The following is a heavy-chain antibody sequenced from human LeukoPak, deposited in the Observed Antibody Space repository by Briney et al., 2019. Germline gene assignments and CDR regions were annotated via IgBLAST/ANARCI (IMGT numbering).Heavy chain of an antibody. J-gene: IGHJ6*02. CDR3: ARDHPIYDYVWGSYRPPLGMDV. CDR2: IIPIFGTA. CDR1: GGTFSSYA. V-gene: IGHV1-69*05. Sequence: ASVKVSCKASGGTFSSYAISWVRQAPGQGLEWMGGIIPIFGTANYAQKLQGRVTMTTDTSTSTAYMELRSLRSDDTAVYYCARDHPIYDYVWGSYRPPLGMDVWGQGTTVTVSS. D-gene: IGHD3-16*02.